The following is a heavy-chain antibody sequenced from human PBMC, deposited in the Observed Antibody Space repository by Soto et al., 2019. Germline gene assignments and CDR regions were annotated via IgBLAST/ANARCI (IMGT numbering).Heavy chain of an antibody. J-gene: IGHJ4*02. CDR2: MSYDGTTK. Sequence: QVQLVESGGGVVQPGRSLRLSCAASGFIFSNYVKYWVRQAPGKGLEWVAFMSYDGTTKYYADSVKGRFTISRDNSKNTLYLQMNNLRPEDTGVYYCAREVLWSRYFDYWGQGTLVTVSS. D-gene: IGHD2-21*01. V-gene: IGHV3-30-3*01. CDR3: AREVLWSRYFDY. CDR1: GFIFSNYV.